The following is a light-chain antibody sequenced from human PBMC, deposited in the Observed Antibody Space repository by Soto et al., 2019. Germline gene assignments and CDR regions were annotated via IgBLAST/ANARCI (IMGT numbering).Light chain of an antibody. Sequence: EIVMTQSPATLSVTPGERATLSCRASQSVSSNLAWYQQKPCQAPRLLMFNASTRATGIPARFRGSGSGTGFTLTITRPHSEDFSVSYCQPFHFWPPLPFRGGTKVEIK. CDR2: NAS. J-gene: IGKJ4*01. V-gene: IGKV3-15*01. CDR1: QSVSSN. CDR3: QPFHFWPPLP.